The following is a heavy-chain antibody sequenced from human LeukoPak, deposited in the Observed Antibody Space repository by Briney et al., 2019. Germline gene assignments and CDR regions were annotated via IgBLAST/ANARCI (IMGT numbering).Heavy chain of an antibody. D-gene: IGHD1-26*01. CDR1: RYTFTSYE. Sequence: SVKVSCKASRYTFTSYEIKWVRPATGQEVEWMGWMNPNSGNTGYAQKFQGRVTMTRNTSISTAYMELSRLRSEDTAVYYCARGGQWELLGYWGQGTLVTVSS. CDR2: MNPNSGNT. J-gene: IGHJ4*02. V-gene: IGHV1-8*01. CDR3: ARGGQWELLGY.